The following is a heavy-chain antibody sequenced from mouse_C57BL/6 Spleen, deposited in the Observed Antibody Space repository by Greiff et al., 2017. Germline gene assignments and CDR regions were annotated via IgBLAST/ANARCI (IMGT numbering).Heavy chain of an antibody. J-gene: IGHJ4*01. Sequence: VKLQQPGAELVRPGTSVKLSCKASGYTFTSYWMHWVKQRPGQGLEWIGVIDPSDSYTNYNQKFKGKATLTVDTSSSTAYMQLSSLTSEDAAVYYCARSALRYAMDYWGQGTSVTVSS. D-gene: IGHD1-1*01. CDR1: GYTFTSYW. CDR2: IDPSDSYT. V-gene: IGHV1-59*01. CDR3: ARSALRYAMDY.